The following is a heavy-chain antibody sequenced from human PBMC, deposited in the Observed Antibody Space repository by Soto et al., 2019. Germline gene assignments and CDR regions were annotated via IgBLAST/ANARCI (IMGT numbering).Heavy chain of an antibody. CDR3: ARGPVGAHFAY. V-gene: IGHV4-39*07. J-gene: IGHJ4*02. CDR1: GGSIRSSDYY. CDR2: INSGGSA. D-gene: IGHD1-26*01. Sequence: PSETLSLTCTVSGGSIRSSDYYWGWIRQPPGEGLEWIGNINSGGSAYYYPSLRNRVTISIDRSRNQFSLKLISVTAADTAVYYCARGPVGAHFAYWGQGTLVTVSS.